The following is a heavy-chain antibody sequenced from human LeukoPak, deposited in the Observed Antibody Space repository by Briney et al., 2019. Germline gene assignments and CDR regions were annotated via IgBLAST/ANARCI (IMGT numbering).Heavy chain of an antibody. CDR3: AKGELHFNTCSFDY. Sequence: AGGSLRLSCAASGFTFSSYWMNWARQAPGKGLEWVAVISYDGNHKYYGDSVKGRFTISRDNSRNTLYLQMDSLKTEDTAVYYCAKGELHFNTCSFDYWGQGTLVTVSS. CDR1: GFTFSSYW. D-gene: IGHD1-26*01. J-gene: IGHJ4*02. V-gene: IGHV3-30*18. CDR2: ISYDGNHK.